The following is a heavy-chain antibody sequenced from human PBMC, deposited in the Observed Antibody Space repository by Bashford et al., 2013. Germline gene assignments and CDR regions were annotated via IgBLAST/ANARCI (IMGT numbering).Heavy chain of an antibody. CDR1: GYTFTGYY. D-gene: IGHD6-13*01. CDR3: ARGKGTGIAAAGTLCGSDP. Sequence: ASVKVSCKASGYTFTGYYMHWVRQAPGQGLEWMGWINPNSGGTNYAQKFQGRVTMTRDTSISTAYMELSRLRSDDTAVYYCARGKGTGIAAAGTLCGSDPWGQGPWSPSP. CDR2: INPNSGGT. J-gene: IGHJ5*02. V-gene: IGHV1-2*02.